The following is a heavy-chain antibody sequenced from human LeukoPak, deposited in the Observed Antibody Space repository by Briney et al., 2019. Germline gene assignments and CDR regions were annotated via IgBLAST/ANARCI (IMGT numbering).Heavy chain of an antibody. V-gene: IGHV1-46*01. J-gene: IGHJ4*02. CDR1: GYTFTRYY. Sequence: ASVKVSCKASGYTFTRYYMQWVRQAPGQGLEWMGIINPSGGNANYAQEFQGRVTLTRDTSTSTVYMELSSLRSEDTAIYYCARERDSSSSSGYWGQGTLVTMSS. D-gene: IGHD6-13*01. CDR2: INPSGGNA. CDR3: ARERDSSSSSGY.